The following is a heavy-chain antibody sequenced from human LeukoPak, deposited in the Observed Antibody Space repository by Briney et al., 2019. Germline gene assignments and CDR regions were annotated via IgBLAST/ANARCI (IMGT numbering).Heavy chain of an antibody. J-gene: IGHJ4*02. CDR2: ISPHNGNT. CDR3: ARDLNYVNLGYDILADVGYYFDY. Sequence: GASVKVSCKASGYTFTMYGISWVRQAPGQGLQWLGWISPHNGNTNYAQDLQGRVTMTTDASTSTAYLELRSLRSDDTATYYCARDLNYVNLGYDILADVGYYFDYWGQGSLVTVSS. CDR1: GYTFTMYG. D-gene: IGHD3-9*01. V-gene: IGHV1-18*01.